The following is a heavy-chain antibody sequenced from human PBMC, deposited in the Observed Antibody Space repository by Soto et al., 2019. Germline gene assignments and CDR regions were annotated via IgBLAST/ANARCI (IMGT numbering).Heavy chain of an antibody. V-gene: IGHV1-69*01. CDR3: ARGSCSSTSCYKESYFDL. CDR1: GGTFSGYA. Sequence: QVQLVQSGAAVKKPGSSVKVSCKASGGTFSGYAISWVRQAPGQGLEWMVEIIPMFGTSNYAQKVQGRVTNTADASTSTAYMELSSLRSEDTAVYECARGSCSSTSCYKESYFDLWGQGPLVTVSS. D-gene: IGHD2-2*02. J-gene: IGHJ4*02. CDR2: IIPMFGTS.